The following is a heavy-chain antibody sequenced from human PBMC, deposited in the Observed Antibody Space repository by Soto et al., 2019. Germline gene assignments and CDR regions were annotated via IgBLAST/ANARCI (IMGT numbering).Heavy chain of an antibody. CDR2: ISYDGSNK. Sequence: PVGSLRLSCAASGFTFSSYGMHWVRQAPGKGLEWVAVISYDGSNKYYADSVKGRFTISRDNSKNTLYLQMNSLRAEDTAVYYCAKVGSGWLIDYYCGREGWGQGPTITV. D-gene: IGHD6-19*01. CDR1: GFTFSSYG. CDR3: AKVGSGWLIDYYCGREG. V-gene: IGHV3-30*18. J-gene: IGHJ6*02.